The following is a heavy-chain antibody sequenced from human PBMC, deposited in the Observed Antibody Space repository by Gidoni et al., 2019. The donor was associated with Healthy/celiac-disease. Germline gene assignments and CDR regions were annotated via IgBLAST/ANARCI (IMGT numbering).Heavy chain of an antibody. CDR2: IYYSGST. J-gene: IGHJ4*02. V-gene: IGHV4-59*01. D-gene: IGHD4-17*01. Sequence: QLQLQESGPGLVKPSETLSLTCTVSGGSISSYYWSWIRQPPGKGLEWIGYIYYSGSTNYNPSLKSRVTISVDTSKNQFSLKLSSVTAADTAVYYCARLNHYGDRNLDYWGQGTLVTVSS. CDR3: ARLNHYGDRNLDY. CDR1: GGSISSYY.